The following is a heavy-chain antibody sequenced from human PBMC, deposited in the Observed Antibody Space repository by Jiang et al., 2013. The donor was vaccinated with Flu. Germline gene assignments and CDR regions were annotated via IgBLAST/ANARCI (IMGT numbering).Heavy chain of an antibody. CDR3: ARVGLGDYYYGMDV. CDR1: GFTFSKYD. CDR2: IGVTGDT. Sequence: VQLVESGGNLVQPGGSLRLSCAASGFTFSKYDMHWVRQVAGKGLEWVSAIGVTGDTYYSGSVKGRFTISRENAENSLYLQMNSLRAGDTAVYYCARVGLGDYYYGMDVWGHGTTVTVSS. D-gene: IGHD3-10*01. J-gene: IGHJ6*02. V-gene: IGHV3-13*04.